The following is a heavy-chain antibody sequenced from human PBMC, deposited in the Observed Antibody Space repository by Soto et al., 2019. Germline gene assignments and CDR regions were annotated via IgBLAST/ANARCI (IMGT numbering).Heavy chain of an antibody. CDR3: ARGVPNYYYGMDV. Sequence: GASVKVSCKASGGTFSSYAISWVRQAPGQGLEWMGGIIPIFGTANYAQKFQGRVTITADESTSTAYMELSSLRSVDMAVYYCARGVPNYYYGMDVWGQGTTVTVSS. J-gene: IGHJ6*02. CDR2: IIPIFGTA. CDR1: GGTFSSYA. V-gene: IGHV1-69*13.